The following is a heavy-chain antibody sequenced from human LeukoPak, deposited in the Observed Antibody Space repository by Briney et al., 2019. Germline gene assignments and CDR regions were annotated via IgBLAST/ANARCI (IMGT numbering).Heavy chain of an antibody. CDR2: IKSKTDGGTT. J-gene: IGHJ4*02. CDR3: TTDSTLGYCSGGSCDSEGY. CDR1: GFTFSNAW. Sequence: GGSLRLSCAASGFTFSNAWMSWVRQAPGKGLEWVGRIKSKTDGGTTDYAAPVKGRFTISRDDSKNTLYLQMNSLKTEDTAVYYCTTDSTLGYCSGGSCDSEGYWGQGTLVTVSS. V-gene: IGHV3-15*01. D-gene: IGHD2-15*01.